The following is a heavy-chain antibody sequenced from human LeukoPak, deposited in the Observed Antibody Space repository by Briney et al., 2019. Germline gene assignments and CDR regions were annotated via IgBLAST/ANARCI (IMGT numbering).Heavy chain of an antibody. J-gene: IGHJ3*02. Sequence: GGSLRLSCAASGFTFSSYATHWVRQAPGKGLEYVSAISSNGGSTYYANSVKGRFTISRDNSKNTLYLQMGSLRAEDMAVYYCARVGIQLWSSDAFDIWGQGTMVTVSS. D-gene: IGHD5-18*01. CDR2: ISSNGGST. V-gene: IGHV3-64*01. CDR1: GFTFSSYA. CDR3: ARVGIQLWSSDAFDI.